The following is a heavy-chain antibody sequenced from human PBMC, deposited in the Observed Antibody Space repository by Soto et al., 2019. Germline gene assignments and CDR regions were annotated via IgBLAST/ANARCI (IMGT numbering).Heavy chain of an antibody. CDR1: GYNFGHHS. CDR3: AKEISVIAGPWYFDL. J-gene: IGHJ2*01. V-gene: IGHV3-30*18. D-gene: IGHD2-15*01. Sequence: QVQLVESGGAVVQRGGSLRLSCVASGYNFGHHSIHWVRQAPGRELEWVTVIGRDGEVRRYADSVRGRFTISRDNSRNTVYLQMTSLMTEDTAMYFCAKEISVIAGPWYFDLWGRGTLVIVSS. CDR2: IGRDGEVR.